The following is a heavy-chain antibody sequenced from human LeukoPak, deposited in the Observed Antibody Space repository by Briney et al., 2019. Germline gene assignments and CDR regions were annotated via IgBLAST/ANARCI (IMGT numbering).Heavy chain of an antibody. CDR2: IKQDGSEK. CDR3: ASLGDSSGYYLKYYYYYMDV. D-gene: IGHD3-22*01. V-gene: IGHV3-7*01. CDR1: GFTFSSYW. J-gene: IGHJ6*03. Sequence: PGGSLRLSCAASGFTFSSYWMSWVRQAPGKGREWVANIKQDGSEKYYVDSVKGRFTISRDNAKNSLYLQMNSLRAEDTAVYYCASLGDSSGYYLKYYYYYMDVWGKGTTVTVSS.